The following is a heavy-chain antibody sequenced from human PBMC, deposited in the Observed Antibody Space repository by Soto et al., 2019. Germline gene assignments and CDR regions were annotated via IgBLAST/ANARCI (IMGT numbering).Heavy chain of an antibody. CDR3: ARDRDDYGSGNYYNRIDF. Sequence: QVQLVQSGAEVKKPGSSVKVSCKASGGIFSTYAISWLRQAPGQGLEWMGGIIPIFGTPNYAQKFQGRVTITADESTTTAYLEATRLRADDTAVYYCARDRDDYGSGNYYNRIDFWGQGTLVTVSS. CDR2: IIPIFGTP. V-gene: IGHV1-69*01. D-gene: IGHD3-10*01. J-gene: IGHJ4*02. CDR1: GGIFSTYA.